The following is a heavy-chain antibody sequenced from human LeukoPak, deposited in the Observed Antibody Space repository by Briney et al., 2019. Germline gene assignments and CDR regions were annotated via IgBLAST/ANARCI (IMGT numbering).Heavy chain of an antibody. Sequence: GGSLRLSCAASGFTFSSYGMSWVRQAPGKGLEWVSAISGSGGSTYYADSVKGRFTISRDDSKNTLSLQMNSLRVEDTAVYYCAQDLAWGAFDHWGQGTLVTVSS. D-gene: IGHD7-27*01. V-gene: IGHV3-23*01. J-gene: IGHJ4*02. CDR2: ISGSGGST. CDR1: GFTFSSYG. CDR3: AQDLAWGAFDH.